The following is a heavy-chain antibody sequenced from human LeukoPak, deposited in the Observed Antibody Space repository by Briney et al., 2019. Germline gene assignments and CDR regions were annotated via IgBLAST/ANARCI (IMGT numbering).Heavy chain of an antibody. Sequence: GGSLRLSCAASGFTFSSYSMNWVRQAPGKGLEWVSSISSSSSYIYYADSVKGRFTISRDNAKNSLYLQMNSLRAEDTAVYYCAGEGEQQLAPNYYYYYGMDVWGQGTTVTVSS. CDR3: AGEGEQQLAPNYYYYYGMDV. J-gene: IGHJ6*02. V-gene: IGHV3-21*01. CDR1: GFTFSSYS. CDR2: ISSSSSYI. D-gene: IGHD6-13*01.